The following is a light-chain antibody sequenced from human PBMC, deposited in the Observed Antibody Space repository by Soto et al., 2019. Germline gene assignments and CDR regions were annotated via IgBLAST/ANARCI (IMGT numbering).Light chain of an antibody. CDR3: QQYNSWPPIT. Sequence: IVLTQSPGTLSLSPWERATLSCRASQSVSNNYLAWYQQRPGQAPRLVIYGASTRATGIPARFSGGGSGTEFTLTISSLQSEDFAVYYCQQYNSWPPITFGQGTRLEIK. J-gene: IGKJ5*01. CDR2: GAS. V-gene: IGKV3-15*01. CDR1: QSVSNN.